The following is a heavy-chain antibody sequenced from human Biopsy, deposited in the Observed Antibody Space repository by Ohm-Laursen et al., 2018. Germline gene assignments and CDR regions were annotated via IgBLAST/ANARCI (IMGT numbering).Heavy chain of an antibody. CDR3: ARVEDCSGDNCPRLAFDL. CDR1: AASVSGGTFY. D-gene: IGHD2-15*01. Sequence: SETLSLTWPVSAASVSGGTFYWGWVRPPPREGVGGIGYMYNRGGTNYSPSLKSRVTILLNTSKNQFSLKLSSVTVADTAVYYCARVEDCSGDNCPRLAFDLWGQGTTVIVSS. J-gene: IGHJ3*01. CDR2: MYNRGGT. V-gene: IGHV4-61*01.